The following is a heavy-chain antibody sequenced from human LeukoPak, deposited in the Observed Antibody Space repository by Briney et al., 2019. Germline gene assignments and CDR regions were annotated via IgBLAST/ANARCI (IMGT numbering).Heavy chain of an antibody. CDR2: IYIDGIT. D-gene: IGHD1-26*01. CDR3: ARLFTRAWEYRYGMDV. CDR1: GGSMRTDGSY. J-gene: IGHJ6*02. Sequence: PSETLSLTCTVSGGSMRTDGSYWAWIRQPPGKGLEWIGSIYIDGITHYNSSLQSRVTLSIDTSKSHFSLRLTSVTAADTAGFYCARLFTRAWEYRYGMDVWGQGTAVTVSS. V-gene: IGHV4-39*02.